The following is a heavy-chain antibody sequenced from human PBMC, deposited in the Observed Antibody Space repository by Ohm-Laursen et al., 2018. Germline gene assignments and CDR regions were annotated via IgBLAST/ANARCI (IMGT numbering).Heavy chain of an antibody. J-gene: IGHJ4*02. CDR3: AKDCYDSSGYYSAIDY. V-gene: IGHV3-30*18. D-gene: IGHD3-22*01. CDR2: ISYDGSNK. CDR1: EFSFSSYG. Sequence: SLRLSCAASEFSFSSYGMHWVRQAPGKGLEWVAVISYDGSNKYYADSVKGRFTISRDNSKNTLYLQMNSLRAEDTAVYYCAKDCYDSSGYYSAIDYWGQGTLVTVSS.